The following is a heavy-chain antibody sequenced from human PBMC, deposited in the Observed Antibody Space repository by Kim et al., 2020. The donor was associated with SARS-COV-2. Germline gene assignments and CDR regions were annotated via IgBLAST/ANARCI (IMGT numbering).Heavy chain of an antibody. J-gene: IGHJ1*01. D-gene: IGHD3-22*01. CDR3: VKASYYDSSGYFDPPFEYFQH. V-gene: IGHV3-64D*09. CDR2: ISSNGGST. CDR1: GFTFSSYA. Sequence: GGSLRLSCSASGFTFSSYAMHWVRQAPGKGLEYVSAISSNGGSTYYADSVKGRFTISRDNSKNTLYLQMSSLRAEDTAVYYCVKASYYDSSGYFDPPFEYFQHWGQGTLVTVSS.